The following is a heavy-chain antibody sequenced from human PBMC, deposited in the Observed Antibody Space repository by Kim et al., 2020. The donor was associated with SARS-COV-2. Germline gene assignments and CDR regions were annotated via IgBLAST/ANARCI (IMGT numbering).Heavy chain of an antibody. CDR1: GGSISSYY. CDR3: ARQWYYYDSSGYLDV. Sequence: SETLSLTCTVSGGSISSYYWSWIRQPPGKGLEWIGYIYYSGSTNYNPSLKSRVTISVDTSKNQFSLKLSSVTAADTAVYYCARQWYYYDSSGYLDVWGQGTTVTVYS. J-gene: IGHJ6*02. V-gene: IGHV4-59*08. CDR2: IYYSGST. D-gene: IGHD3-22*01.